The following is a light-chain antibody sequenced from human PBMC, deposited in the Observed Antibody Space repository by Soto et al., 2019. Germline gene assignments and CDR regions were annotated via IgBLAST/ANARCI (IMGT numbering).Light chain of an antibody. Sequence: EIVLTQSPATLSLSPGERATLSCRASQSVSSYLAWYQQKPGQAPTLLLYDASNRATGIPARFSGSGSGTDFTLTISSLEPEDFAVYYCQQRSNWPPGLTFGGGTKVDNK. CDR1: QSVSSY. CDR3: QQRSNWPPGLT. CDR2: DAS. J-gene: IGKJ4*01. V-gene: IGKV3-11*01.